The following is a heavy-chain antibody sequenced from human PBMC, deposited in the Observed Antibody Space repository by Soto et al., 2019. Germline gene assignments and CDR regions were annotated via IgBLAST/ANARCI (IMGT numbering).Heavy chain of an antibody. J-gene: IGHJ3*02. V-gene: IGHV3-21*01. D-gene: IGHD2-15*01. Sequence: GGSLRLSCAASGFTFSSYSMNWVRQAPGKGLEWVSSSSSSSSYIYYADSVKGRFTISRDNAKNSLYLQMNSLRAEDTAVYYCARIKCSGGSCRTGAFDIWGQGTMVTVSS. CDR3: ARIKCSGGSCRTGAFDI. CDR2: SSSSSSYI. CDR1: GFTFSSYS.